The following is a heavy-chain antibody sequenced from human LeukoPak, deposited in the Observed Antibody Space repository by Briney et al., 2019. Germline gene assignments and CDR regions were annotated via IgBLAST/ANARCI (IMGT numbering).Heavy chain of an antibody. CDR1: GFTFSSYG. D-gene: IGHD5-18*01. Sequence: GGSLRLSCAASGFTFSSYGMHWVREAPGKGLEWVAIMWYDGSNKYYTDSVKGRFTISRDNSKNTLYLQMNSLRVEDTAVYYCAREDTALVIAYWGQGTLVTVSS. CDR2: MWYDGSNK. CDR3: AREDTALVIAY. V-gene: IGHV3-33*08. J-gene: IGHJ4*02.